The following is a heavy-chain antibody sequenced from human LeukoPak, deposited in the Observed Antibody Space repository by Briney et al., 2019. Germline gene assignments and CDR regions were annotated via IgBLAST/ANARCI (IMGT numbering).Heavy chain of an antibody. V-gene: IGHV1-18*01. D-gene: IGHD3-10*01. Sequence: GASVKVSCKASGCTFTSYGISWVRQAPGQGLEWMGWISAYNGNTNYAQKLQGRVTMTTDTSTSTAYMELRSLRSDDTAVYYCARDYFYGSGSYPVFDLWGQGTLVTVSS. CDR3: ARDYFYGSGSYPVFDL. CDR2: ISAYNGNT. CDR1: GCTFTSYG. J-gene: IGHJ4*02.